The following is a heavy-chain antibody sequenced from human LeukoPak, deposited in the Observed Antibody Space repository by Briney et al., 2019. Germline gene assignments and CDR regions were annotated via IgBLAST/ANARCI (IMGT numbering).Heavy chain of an antibody. CDR2: IKQDGSEK. V-gene: IGHV3-7*01. J-gene: IGHJ6*02. D-gene: IGHD3-3*01. CDR1: GFTFSSYW. Sequence: GGSLRLSCAASGFTFSSYWMSWVRQAPGKGLEWVANIKQDGSEKYYVDSVKGRFTISRDNAKNSLYLQMNSLRAEDTAVYYCARDSRLGSYYDFWSGYPNYYYYGMDVWGQGTTVTVSS. CDR3: ARDSRLGSYYDFWSGYPNYYYYGMDV.